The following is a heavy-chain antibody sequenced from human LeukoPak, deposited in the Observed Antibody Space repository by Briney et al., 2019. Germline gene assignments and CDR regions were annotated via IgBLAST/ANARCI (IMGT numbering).Heavy chain of an antibody. CDR2: ISGSGDNT. D-gene: IGHD1-26*01. CDR1: GFTFSSYS. Sequence: PGGSLRLSCAASGFTFSSYSMNWVRQAPGKGLEWVSTISGSGDNTHYADFVKGRFTVSRDNSGNTLYLQMNSLRDDDTATYYCAKDVGVVLFDYWGQGTLVTVSS. J-gene: IGHJ4*02. V-gene: IGHV3-23*01. CDR3: AKDVGVVLFDY.